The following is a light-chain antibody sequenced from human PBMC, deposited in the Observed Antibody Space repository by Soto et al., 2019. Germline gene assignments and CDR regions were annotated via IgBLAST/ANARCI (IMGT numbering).Light chain of an antibody. J-gene: IGKJ1*01. CDR1: QGISSY. V-gene: IGKV1-9*01. CDR2: GAS. Sequence: DIQLTQSPSFLSASVGDRVTITCRASQGISSYLAWYQQNPGKAPKLLIYGASTLESGVPSRFSGSGSGTEFTLTISSLQPEDSATYYCQELNSYPRTFGQGTKVEIK. CDR3: QELNSYPRT.